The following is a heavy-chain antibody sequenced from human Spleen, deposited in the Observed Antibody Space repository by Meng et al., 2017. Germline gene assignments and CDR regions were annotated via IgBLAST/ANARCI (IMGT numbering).Heavy chain of an antibody. CDR2: ISNDGRNI. D-gene: IGHD6-13*01. V-gene: IGHV3-30*04. Sequence: GFFVSRYAMHWVRQAPGKGLEWVAVISNDGRNIYYADSVKGRFTVSRDNSKNTLYLQMNSLRPEDTAVYYCAVAADNFDYWGQGTLVTVSS. J-gene: IGHJ4*02. CDR1: GFFVSRYA. CDR3: AVAADNFDY.